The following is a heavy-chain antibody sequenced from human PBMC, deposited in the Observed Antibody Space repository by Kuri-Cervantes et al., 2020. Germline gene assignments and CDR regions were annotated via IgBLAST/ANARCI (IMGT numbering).Heavy chain of an antibody. D-gene: IGHD3-3*01. CDR3: ARAQTTLERFGLDV. CDR1: GFTFDDYA. CDR2: ISWNSGSI. V-gene: IGHV3-9*01. Sequence: GGSLRLSCAASGFTFDDYAMHWVRQAPGKGLEWVSGISWNSGSIGYADSVKGRFTISRDNAKNSLYLQMSSLRAEDTALYYCARAQTTLERFGLDVWGQGTTVTVSS. J-gene: IGHJ6*02.